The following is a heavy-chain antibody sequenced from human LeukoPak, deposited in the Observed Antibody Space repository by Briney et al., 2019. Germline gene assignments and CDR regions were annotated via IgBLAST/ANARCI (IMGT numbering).Heavy chain of an antibody. J-gene: IGHJ4*02. CDR1: GDSISNTAYW. Sequence: SETLSLTCTVSGDSISNTAYWWGWISQSAGKGLEWIGSVSYFGTTSYSPSLKSRVTMSIDTSKKQFSLQLSSVTAADTAVYYCTRLPLDYSVDYWGQGALVSVSS. V-gene: IGHV4-39*01. CDR2: VSYFGTT. CDR3: TRLPLDYSVDY. D-gene: IGHD4-11*01.